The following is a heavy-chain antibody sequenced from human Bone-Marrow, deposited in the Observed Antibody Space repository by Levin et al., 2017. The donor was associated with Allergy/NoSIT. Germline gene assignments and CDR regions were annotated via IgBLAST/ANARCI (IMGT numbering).Heavy chain of an antibody. CDR2: ISARRTTM. D-gene: IGHD2-8*01. Sequence: GGSLRLSCAASGFTFSTCGMIWVRQAPGKGLEWVSYISARRTTMYYADSVKGRFTISRDDAKNTLYLQMSSLRAEDTAVYYCARDEESYGDAFDIWGQGTMVTVSS. J-gene: IGHJ3*02. V-gene: IGHV3-48*01. CDR1: GFTFSTCG. CDR3: ARDEESYGDAFDI.